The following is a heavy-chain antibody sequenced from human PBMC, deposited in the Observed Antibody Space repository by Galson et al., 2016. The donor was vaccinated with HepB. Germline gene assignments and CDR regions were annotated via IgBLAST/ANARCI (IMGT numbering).Heavy chain of an antibody. CDR1: GDSISTYY. Sequence: ETLSLTCTVSGDSISTYYWSWIRQPPGKGLEWIGYIYSDGMTSYSPSLKSRVTMSVDTSRNQVSLRLSDVTPADTAVYYCARALVGATPLDSWGQGTLVTVSS. CDR3: ARALVGATPLDS. D-gene: IGHD1-26*01. CDR2: IYSDGMT. J-gene: IGHJ4*02. V-gene: IGHV4-59*01.